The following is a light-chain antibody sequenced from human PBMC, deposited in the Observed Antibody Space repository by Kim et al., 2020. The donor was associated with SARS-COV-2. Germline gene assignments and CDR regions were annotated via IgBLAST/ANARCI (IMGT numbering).Light chain of an antibody. CDR1: QGISNY. Sequence: DIQMTQSPSSLSASVGDRVTIACRASQGISNYLAWYQQKPGKVPKLLIYGASTLQSGVPSRFSGSGSGTDFTLTISSLQPEDVATYYCHEYNSAPYTFGQETKLEI. J-gene: IGKJ2*01. CDR2: GAS. V-gene: IGKV1-27*01. CDR3: HEYNSAPYT.